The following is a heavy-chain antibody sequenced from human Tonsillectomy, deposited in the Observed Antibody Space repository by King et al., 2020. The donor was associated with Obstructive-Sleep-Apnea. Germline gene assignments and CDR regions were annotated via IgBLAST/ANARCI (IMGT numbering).Heavy chain of an antibody. D-gene: IGHD5-12*01. V-gene: IGHV4-59*08. CDR1: GDSISNYY. CDR3: ARHRGVEDYGGYGDYFDY. CDR2: MYYSGNT. J-gene: IGHJ4*02. Sequence: VQLQESGPGLVKPSETLSLTCTVSGDSISNYYWSWIRQPPGKGLEWIWYMYYSGNTNYNPSLKSRVTISVDTSKIQFSLRLSSVTAADTAVYYCARHRGVEDYGGYGDYFDYWGQGTLVTVSS.